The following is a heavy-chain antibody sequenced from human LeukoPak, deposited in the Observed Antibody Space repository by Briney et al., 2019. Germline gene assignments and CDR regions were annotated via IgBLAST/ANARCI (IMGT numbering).Heavy chain of an antibody. CDR2: ISGSGGST. CDR3: AKRGDSSGWSQYDY. J-gene: IGHJ4*02. CDR1: GFTFSNYA. D-gene: IGHD6-19*01. V-gene: IGHV3-23*01. Sequence: GGSLRLSCAASGFTFSNYAMGWVRQAPGKGLEWVSTISGSGGSTYYADSVKGQFTISRDNSKNTLYLQMNSLRADDTAVYYCAKRGDSSGWSQYDYWGQGTLVTVSA.